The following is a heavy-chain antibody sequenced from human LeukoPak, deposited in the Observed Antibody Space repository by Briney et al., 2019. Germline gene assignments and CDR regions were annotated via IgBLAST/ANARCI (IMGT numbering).Heavy chain of an antibody. Sequence: ASVKVSCKASGYTFTSYAMHWVRQAPGQGLEWMGGIIPIFGTANYAQKFQGRVTITADESTSTAYMELSSLRSEDTAVYYCARALITIFGAIYYYYYGMDVWGQGTTVTVSS. J-gene: IGHJ6*02. CDR2: IIPIFGTA. D-gene: IGHD3-3*01. CDR3: ARALITIFGAIYYYYYGMDV. CDR1: GYTFTSYA. V-gene: IGHV1-69*13.